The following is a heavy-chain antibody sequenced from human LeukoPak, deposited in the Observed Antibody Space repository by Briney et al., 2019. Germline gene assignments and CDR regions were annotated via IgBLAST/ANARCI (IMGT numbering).Heavy chain of an antibody. J-gene: IGHJ6*02. CDR3: ARVGIMGSDYYYGMDV. Sequence: GGSLRLSCAASGFTVSSNYMSWVRQAPGKGLEWVSVIYSGGSTYYADSVKGRFTISRDNSKNTLYLQMNSLRAEDTAVCYCARVGIMGSDYYYGMDVWGQGTTVTVSS. CDR2: IYSGGST. D-gene: IGHD2-8*01. V-gene: IGHV3-53*01. CDR1: GFTVSSNY.